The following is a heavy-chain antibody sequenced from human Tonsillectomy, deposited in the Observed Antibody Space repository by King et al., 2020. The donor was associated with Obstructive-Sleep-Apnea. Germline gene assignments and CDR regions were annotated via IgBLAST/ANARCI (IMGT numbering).Heavy chain of an antibody. Sequence: EVQLVESGGGLVQPGGSLRLSCAASGFTFSSYALTWVRQAPQKGLEWVSAISGSGGRTYYADSVKGRLTISRDNSKNTLYLQMNSLRAEDTAVYYCAKGHYSGYDNWGQGTLVTVSS. V-gene: IGHV3-23*04. CDR3: AKGHYSGYDN. D-gene: IGHD5-12*01. CDR1: GFTFSSYA. J-gene: IGHJ4*02. CDR2: ISGSGGRT.